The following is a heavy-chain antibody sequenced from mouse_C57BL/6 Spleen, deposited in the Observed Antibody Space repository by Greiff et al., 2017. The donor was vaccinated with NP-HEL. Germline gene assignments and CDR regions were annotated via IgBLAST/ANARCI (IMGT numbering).Heavy chain of an antibody. CDR3: ARESDYQEFAY. CDR1: GYTFTDYN. V-gene: IGHV1-22*01. Sequence: EVQLQQSGPELVKPGASVKMSCKASGYTFTDYNMHWVKQSPGKSLEWIGYINPNNGGTSYNQKFKGKATLTVNKSSSTAYMELRSLTSEDSAVYYCARESDYQEFAYWGQGTLVTVSA. J-gene: IGHJ3*01. CDR2: INPNNGGT. D-gene: IGHD2-4*01.